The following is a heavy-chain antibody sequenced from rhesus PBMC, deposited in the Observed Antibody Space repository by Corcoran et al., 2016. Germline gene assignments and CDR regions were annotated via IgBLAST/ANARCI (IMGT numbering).Heavy chain of an antibody. CDR3: ARAGQWVQGFVY. D-gene: IGHD5-24*01. CDR2: IYGSGGGT. Sequence: QVQLQESCPGLVKPSETLSLTCAVSGGSISDDYYCSWIRQPPRQGMEWIGYIYGSGGGTNYNPSLRNRVTMSIDQSKYQVSLKLSSVTAADTAVYCCARAGQWVQGFVYWGQGVLVTVSS. CDR1: GGSISDDYY. V-gene: IGHV4-106*01. J-gene: IGHJ4*01.